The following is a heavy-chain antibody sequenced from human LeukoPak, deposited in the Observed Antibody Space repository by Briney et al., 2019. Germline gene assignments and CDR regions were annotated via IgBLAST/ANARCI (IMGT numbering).Heavy chain of an antibody. V-gene: IGHV4-59*01. J-gene: IGHJ4*02. CDR1: GGSISSYY. CDR2: IYYSGST. D-gene: IGHD3-10*01. Sequence: SETLSLTCTVSGGSISSYYWSWIRQPPGKGLEWIGYIYYSGSTNYNPSLKSRVTISVDTSKNQFSLKLSSVTAADTAVYYCAAEGAQSYYDWGQGTLVTVSS. CDR3: AAEGAQSYYD.